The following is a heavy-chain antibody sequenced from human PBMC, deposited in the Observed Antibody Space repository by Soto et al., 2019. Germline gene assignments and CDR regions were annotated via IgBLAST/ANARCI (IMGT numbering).Heavy chain of an antibody. V-gene: IGHV1-69*13. CDR2: IIPIFGTA. D-gene: IGHD2-21*02. J-gene: IGHJ6*02. CDR3: ARGLVVVTAKDYYYYGMDV. CDR1: GGTFSSYA. Sequence: EASVKVSCKASGGTFSSYAISWVRQAPGQGLEWMGGIIPIFGTANYAQKFQGRVTITADESTSTAYMELSSLRSEDTAVYYCARGLVVVTAKDYYYYGMDVWGQGTTVTVSS.